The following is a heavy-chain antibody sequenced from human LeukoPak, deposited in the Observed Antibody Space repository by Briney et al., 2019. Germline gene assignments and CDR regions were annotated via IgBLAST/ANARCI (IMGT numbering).Heavy chain of an antibody. Sequence: SVTVSCKASGYTFTIYGISWVRQAPGQGLEWMGWISAYNGNTNYAQKLQGRVTMTTDTSTSTAYMELRSLRSDDTAVYYCARSISYRSGDPGHNWFDPWGQGTLVTVSS. CDR2: ISAYNGNT. V-gene: IGHV1-18*01. D-gene: IGHD2-21*02. CDR3: ARSISYRSGDPGHNWFDP. J-gene: IGHJ5*02. CDR1: GYTFTIYG.